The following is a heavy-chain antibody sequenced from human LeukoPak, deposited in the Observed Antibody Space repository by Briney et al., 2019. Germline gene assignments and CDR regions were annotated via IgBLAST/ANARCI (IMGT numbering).Heavy chain of an antibody. D-gene: IGHD3-22*01. CDR1: GFTFSDYY. Sequence: GGSLRLSCAASGFTFSDYYMSWIRQAPGKGLEWVSDISSTSIYTNYADSVKGRFTISRDNSKNTLYLQMNTLRAEDTAVYYCARDAKEGHYDLWGQGTLVTVSS. V-gene: IGHV3-11*05. J-gene: IGHJ4*02. CDR2: ISSTSIYT. CDR3: ARDAKEGHYDL.